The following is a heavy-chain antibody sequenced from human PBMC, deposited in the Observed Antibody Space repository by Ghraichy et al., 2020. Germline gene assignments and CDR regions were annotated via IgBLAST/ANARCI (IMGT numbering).Heavy chain of an antibody. D-gene: IGHD5-24*01. CDR2: ISWNSGSI. CDR3: AKDREMATITTDFDY. V-gene: IGHV3-9*01. CDR1: GFTFDDYA. J-gene: IGHJ4*02. Sequence: GGSLRLSCAASGFTFDDYAMHWVRQAPGKGLEWVSGISWNSGSIGYADSVKGRFTISRDNAKNSLYLQMNSLRAEDTALYYCAKDREMATITTDFDYWGQGTLVTVSS.